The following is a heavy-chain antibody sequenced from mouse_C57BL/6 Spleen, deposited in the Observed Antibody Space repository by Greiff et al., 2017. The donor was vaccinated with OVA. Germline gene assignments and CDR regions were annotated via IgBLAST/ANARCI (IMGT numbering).Heavy chain of an antibody. J-gene: IGHJ4*01. Sequence: VQLQQSGPELVKPGASVKISCKASGYSFTGYYMNWVKQSPEKSLEWIGEINPSTGGTTYNQKFKAKATLTVDKSSSTAYMQLKSLTSEDSAVYYCAPHYYGSSYAMDYWGQGTSVTVSS. CDR2: INPSTGGT. CDR1: GYSFTGYY. V-gene: IGHV1-42*01. CDR3: APHYYGSSYAMDY. D-gene: IGHD1-1*01.